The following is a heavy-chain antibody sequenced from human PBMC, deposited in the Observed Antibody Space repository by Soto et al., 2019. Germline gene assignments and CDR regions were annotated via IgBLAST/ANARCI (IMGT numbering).Heavy chain of an antibody. CDR1: GFTFSSYG. D-gene: IGHD3-10*01. V-gene: IGHV3-30*18. Sequence: PGGTLRLSCAASGFTFSSYGMHWVRQAPGKGLEWVAVISYDGSNKYYADSVKGRFTISGDNSKNTLYLQMNSLRAEDTAVYYCAKDRVRPFYGSLDYWGQGTLVTVSS. CDR3: AKDRVRPFYGSLDY. CDR2: ISYDGSNK. J-gene: IGHJ4*02.